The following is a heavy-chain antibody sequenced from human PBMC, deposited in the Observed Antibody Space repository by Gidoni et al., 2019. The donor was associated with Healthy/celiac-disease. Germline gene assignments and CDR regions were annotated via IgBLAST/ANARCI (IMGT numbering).Heavy chain of an antibody. V-gene: IGHV4-39*01. J-gene: IGHJ3*02. D-gene: IGHD1-26*01. Sequence: QLQLQESGPGLVKPSETLSLTCTVSGGSISSSSYYWGWNRQPPGKGLEWIGSIYYSGSTYYNPSLKSRVTISVDTSKNQFSLKLSSGTAADTAVYYCARRGEWELPAFDIWGQGTMVTVSS. CDR2: IYYSGST. CDR1: GGSISSSSYY. CDR3: ARRGEWELPAFDI.